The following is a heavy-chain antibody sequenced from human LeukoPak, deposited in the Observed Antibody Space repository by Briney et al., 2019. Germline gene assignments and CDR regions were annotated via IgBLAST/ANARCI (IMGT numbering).Heavy chain of an antibody. J-gene: IGHJ4*02. D-gene: IGHD3-10*01. CDR1: GFTFSSYW. CDR3: AKDGMVRGVIIDYFDY. Sequence: PGGSLRLSCAASGFTFSSYWMSWVRQAPGKGLEWVSAISGSGGSTYYADSVKGRFTISRDNSKNTLYLQMNSLRAEDTAVYYCAKDGMVRGVIIDYFDYWGQGTLVTVSS. CDR2: ISGSGGST. V-gene: IGHV3-23*01.